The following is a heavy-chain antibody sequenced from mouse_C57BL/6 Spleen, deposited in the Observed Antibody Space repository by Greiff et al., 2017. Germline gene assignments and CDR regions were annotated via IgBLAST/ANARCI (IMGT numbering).Heavy chain of an antibody. J-gene: IGHJ2*01. CDR1: GYTFTDYN. V-gene: IGHV1-18*01. CDR2: INPNNGGT. CDR3: ARSNGDFDY. Sequence: EVQLQQSGPELVKPGASVKIPCKASGYTFTDYNMDWVKQSHGKSLEWIGEINPNNGGTSYNQKFKGKATLTVDKSFSTAYMELRSLTSEDTAVYYSARSNGDFDYWGQGTTLTVSS.